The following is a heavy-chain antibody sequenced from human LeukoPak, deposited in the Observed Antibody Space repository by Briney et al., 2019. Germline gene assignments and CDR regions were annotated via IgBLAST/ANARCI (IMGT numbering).Heavy chain of an antibody. V-gene: IGHV4-59*10. D-gene: IGHD6-13*01. Sequence: PSETLSLTCAVYGGSFSGYYWSWIRQPPGKGLEWIGRIYSSGSTDYNPSLKSRVTMSVDASKNQLSLKLISVTAADTAVYYCAREGRASHSGYWGQGTLVTVSS. CDR3: AREGRASHSGY. CDR1: GGSFSGYY. CDR2: IYSSGST. J-gene: IGHJ4*02.